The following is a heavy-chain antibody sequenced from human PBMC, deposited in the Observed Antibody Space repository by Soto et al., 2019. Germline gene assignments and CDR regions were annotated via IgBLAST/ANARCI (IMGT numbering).Heavy chain of an antibody. D-gene: IGHD3-22*01. CDR3: ARETYYYDSSGYLDY. CDR1: GFTFSSYG. J-gene: IGHJ4*02. V-gene: IGHV3-33*01. Sequence: LRLSCAASGFTFSSYGMHWVRQAPGKGLEWVAVIWYDGSNKYYADSVKGRFTISRDNSKNTLYLQMNSLRAEDTAVYYCARETYYYDSSGYLDYWGQGTLVTVSS. CDR2: IWYDGSNK.